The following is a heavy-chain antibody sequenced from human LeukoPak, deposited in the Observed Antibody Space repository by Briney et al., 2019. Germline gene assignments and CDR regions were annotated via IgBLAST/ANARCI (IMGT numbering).Heavy chain of an antibody. Sequence: PSETLCLTCTVSGGSITSDYYYWSWIRQPLGKGLEWIGYIYHSGNTYYNPSLKSRVMISVDTSKNQFSLKLSSVTAADTAVYFCARSWGGDYALNYWGQGTLVTVSS. D-gene: IGHD4-17*01. V-gene: IGHV4-30-4*01. CDR1: GGSITSDYYY. CDR3: ARSWGGDYALNY. J-gene: IGHJ4*02. CDR2: IYHSGNT.